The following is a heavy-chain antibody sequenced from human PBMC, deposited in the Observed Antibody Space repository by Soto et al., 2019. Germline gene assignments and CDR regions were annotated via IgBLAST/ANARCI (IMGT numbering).Heavy chain of an antibody. D-gene: IGHD3-22*01. J-gene: IGHJ3*02. CDR2: INSDGSST. CDR3: ARDGNYSCSDRSGPYAFDI. V-gene: IGHV3-74*01. Sequence: GSLRLPFAASGFNFSSYWMHWGRQATGKGLVWVSSINSDGSSTSYAASVKGRVTISRDTAKNTLYLQMNSLRDEYTVVYYGARDGNYSCSDRSGPYAFDIWGQGTMVTVSS. CDR1: GFNFSSYW.